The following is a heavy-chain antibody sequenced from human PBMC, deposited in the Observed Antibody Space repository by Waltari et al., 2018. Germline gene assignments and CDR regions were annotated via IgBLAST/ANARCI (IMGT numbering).Heavy chain of an antibody. CDR1: GFTLSTYS. V-gene: IGHV3-21*01. J-gene: IGHJ3*02. Sequence: EVQLVESGGGLVKPGGSLRLSCAASGFTLSTYSMKWVSQAPGKGLEWVSSISIRSYIYYVDSVKGRFTISRDNAKNSLYLQMNSLRAEDTAVYYCGRDVYGDYVGGGGGAFDIWGQGTMVTVSS. CDR3: GRDVYGDYVGGGGGAFDI. D-gene: IGHD4-17*01. CDR2: ISIRSYI.